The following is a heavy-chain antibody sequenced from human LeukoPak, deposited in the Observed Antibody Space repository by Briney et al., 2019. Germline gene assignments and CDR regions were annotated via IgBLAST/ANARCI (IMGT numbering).Heavy chain of an antibody. V-gene: IGHV3-21*01. J-gene: IGHJ5*02. D-gene: IGHD3-9*01. CDR2: ISSSSSYI. CDR3: ARATSDNILTGYYSP. Sequence: GGSLRLSCSASGFTLSSYTMNWVRQAPGKGLEWVSSISSSSSYIYYADSVKGRFTISRDNAKNSLLLQMNSLRAEDTAVYYCARATSDNILTGYYSPWGQGTLVTVSS. CDR1: GFTLSSYT.